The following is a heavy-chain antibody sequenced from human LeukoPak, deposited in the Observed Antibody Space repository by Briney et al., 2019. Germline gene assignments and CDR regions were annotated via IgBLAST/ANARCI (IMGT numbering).Heavy chain of an antibody. D-gene: IGHD2-8*01. V-gene: IGHV3-74*01. CDR3: VRDLILVWTPGDDFDY. CDR2: INEDASII. J-gene: IGHJ4*02. Sequence: GGSLRLSCAASGLTFSSYWMDWVRQAARKGRGWVSRINEDASIITYADSVKGRFTISRDNAKNTLYLQLHTLSAEDTAVYSCVRDLILVWTPGDDFDYWGQGTLVTVSS. CDR1: GLTFSSYW.